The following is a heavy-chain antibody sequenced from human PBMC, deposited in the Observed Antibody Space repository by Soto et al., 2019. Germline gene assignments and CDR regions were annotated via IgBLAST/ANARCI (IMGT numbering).Heavy chain of an antibody. D-gene: IGHD1-26*01. V-gene: IGHV3-48*02. CDR1: GFTFSSYT. CDR2: ISSSSTI. CDR3: ARGGGYQHY. Sequence: EVQLVESGGGLVQPGGSLRLSCAASGFTFSSYTMNWVRQAPGKGLGWVSYISSSSTIYYADSVKGRFTISRDNAKNSLYLQMNSLRDEDTAVYYCARGGGYQHYWGQGTLVTVSS. J-gene: IGHJ4*02.